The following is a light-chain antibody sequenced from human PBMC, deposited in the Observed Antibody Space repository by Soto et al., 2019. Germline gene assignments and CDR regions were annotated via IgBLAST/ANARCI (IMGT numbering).Light chain of an antibody. J-gene: IGKJ3*01. CDR3: QQSYSSPFT. CDR2: AAS. V-gene: IGKV1-39*01. Sequence: DLQMTQSPSSLSASVGDRVTITCLASQSISSYLNWYQQKPGKAPNLLIYAASSLQSGVPSKFSGSGSGTDFTLTISSLQPEDFATYYCQQSYSSPFTFGPGTKVDIK. CDR1: QSISSY.